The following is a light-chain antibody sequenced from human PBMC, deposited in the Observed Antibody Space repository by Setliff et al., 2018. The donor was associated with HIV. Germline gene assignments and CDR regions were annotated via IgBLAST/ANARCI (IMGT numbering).Light chain of an antibody. CDR1: SGAVTSGHF. Sequence: QAVVTQEPSLTVSPGGTVTLTCASDSGAVTSGHFPYWFQQKPGQAPRTLIYDAGTKLSSTPARFSGSLLGGNAALTLSGAQPEDEADYYCLLFYSGVRVFGGGT. CDR3: LLFYSGVRV. CDR2: DAG. J-gene: IGLJ2*01. V-gene: IGLV7-46*01.